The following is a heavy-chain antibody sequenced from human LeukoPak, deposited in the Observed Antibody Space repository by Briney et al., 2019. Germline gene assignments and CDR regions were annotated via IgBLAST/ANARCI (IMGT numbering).Heavy chain of an antibody. CDR3: AKSSSSWYGGLFDY. V-gene: IGHV3-48*03. J-gene: IGHJ4*02. CDR2: ISSSGSTI. CDR1: GFTFSSYE. Sequence: GGSLRLSCAACGFTFSSYEMNWVRQAPGKGLEGGSYISSSGSTIYYADSVKGRFTISRDNAKNSLYLQMNSLRAEDTAVYYCAKSSSSWYGGLFDYWGQGTLVTVSS. D-gene: IGHD6-13*01.